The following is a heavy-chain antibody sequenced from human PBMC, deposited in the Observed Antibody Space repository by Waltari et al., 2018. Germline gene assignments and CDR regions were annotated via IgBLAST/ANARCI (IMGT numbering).Heavy chain of an antibody. D-gene: IGHD5-12*01. CDR1: GYTFTGYY. CDR2: INPNSGGT. V-gene: IGHV1-2*06. Sequence: QVQLVQSGAEVKKPGASVKVSCKASGYTFTGYYMHWVRQAPGQGLEWMGRINPNSGGTNYAQKFQGRVTMTRDTSISTAYMELSRLRSDDTAVYYCAREGLSYSGYEDFDYWGQGTLVTVSS. J-gene: IGHJ4*02. CDR3: AREGLSYSGYEDFDY.